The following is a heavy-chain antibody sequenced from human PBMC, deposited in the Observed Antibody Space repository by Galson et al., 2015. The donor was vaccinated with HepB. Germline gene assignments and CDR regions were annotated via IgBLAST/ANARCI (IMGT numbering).Heavy chain of an antibody. CDR3: ASQTYYYSGMDV. CDR1: GVSISSSLYY. CDR2: IYYSGST. Sequence: SETLSLTCAVSGVSISSSLYYWGWIRQSPGKGLEWIGYIYYSGSTSYNPSLKSRVTISVDTSKNQFSLNLSSVTAADTAVYYCASQTYYYSGMDVWGPGTTVTVSS. J-gene: IGHJ6*02. V-gene: IGHV4-61*05.